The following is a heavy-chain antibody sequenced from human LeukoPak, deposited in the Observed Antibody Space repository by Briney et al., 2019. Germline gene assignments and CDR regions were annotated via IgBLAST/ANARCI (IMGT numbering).Heavy chain of an antibody. D-gene: IGHD3-22*01. CDR2: INPSGGST. CDR3: AKMPAYYYDSSGYAFHFDY. CDR1: GYTFTSYY. J-gene: IGHJ4*02. Sequence: GASVKVSCKASGYTFTSYYMHWVRQAPGQGLEWMGIINPSGGSTSYAQKFQGRVTMTRDTSTSTVYMELSSLRSEDTAIYYCAKMPAYYYDSSGYAFHFDYWGQGTLVTVSS. V-gene: IGHV1-46*01.